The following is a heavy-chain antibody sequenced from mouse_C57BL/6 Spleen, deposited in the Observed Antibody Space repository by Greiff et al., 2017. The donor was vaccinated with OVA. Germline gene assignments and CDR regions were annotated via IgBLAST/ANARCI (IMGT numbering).Heavy chain of an antibody. J-gene: IGHJ1*03. CDR3: ARCDLLLPDWYFDV. CDR1: GYTFTDHT. V-gene: IGHV1-78*01. CDR2: IYPRDGST. D-gene: IGHD1-1*01. Sequence: QVQLQQSDAELVKPGASVKISCKVSGYTFTDHTIHWMKQRPEQGLEWIGYIYPRDGSTKYNDKFKGKATLTAEKSSSTAYMQLNSLTSEDSAVYFWARCDLLLPDWYFDVWGTGTTVTVSS.